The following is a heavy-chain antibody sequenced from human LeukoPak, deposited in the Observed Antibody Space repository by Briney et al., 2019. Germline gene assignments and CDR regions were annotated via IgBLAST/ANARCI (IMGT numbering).Heavy chain of an antibody. J-gene: IGHJ4*02. Sequence: PGGSLRLSCAASGFTFSSYGMHWVRQAPGKGLEWVAFIRYDGSNKYYADSVKGRFTISRDNSKSTLYLQMNSLRAEDTAVYYCAKGHMVRGVNIDYWGQGTLVTVSS. CDR2: IRYDGSNK. V-gene: IGHV3-30*02. CDR1: GFTFSSYG. D-gene: IGHD3-10*01. CDR3: AKGHMVRGVNIDY.